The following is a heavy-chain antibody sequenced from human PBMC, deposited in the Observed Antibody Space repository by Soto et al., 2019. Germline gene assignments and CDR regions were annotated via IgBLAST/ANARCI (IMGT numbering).Heavy chain of an antibody. CDR1: GYTFTSYA. J-gene: IGHJ4*02. CDR2: INAGNGNT. CDR3: ARDLGLRFPLGPFDY. Sequence: ASVKVSCKASGYTFTSYAMHWVRQAPGQRLEWMGWINAGNGNTKYSQKFQGRVTLTRDTSASTAYMELSSLRSEDTAVYYCARDLGLRFPLGPFDYWGQGTLVTVSS. V-gene: IGHV1-3*01. D-gene: IGHD3-3*01.